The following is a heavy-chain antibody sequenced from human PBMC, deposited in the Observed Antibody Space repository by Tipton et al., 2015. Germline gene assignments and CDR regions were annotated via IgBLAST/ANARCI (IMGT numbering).Heavy chain of an antibody. V-gene: IGHV4-39*02. CDR2: IYYSGST. J-gene: IGHJ2*01. D-gene: IGHD3-22*01. Sequence: TLSLTCTVSGDSISSGSYYWGWIRQPPGKGLEWIGSIYYSGSTYYNPSLKSRVTISVDTSKNQFSLKLSSVTAADTAVYYCARDAGRYYDSSGLSWYFDLWGRGTLVTVSS. CDR1: GDSISSGSYY. CDR3: ARDAGRYYDSSGLSWYFDL.